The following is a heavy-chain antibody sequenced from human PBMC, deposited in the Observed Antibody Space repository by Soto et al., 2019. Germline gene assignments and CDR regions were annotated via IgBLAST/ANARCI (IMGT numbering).Heavy chain of an antibody. V-gene: IGHV4-4*02. D-gene: IGHD3-22*01. Sequence: SETLSLTCAVSGGSISSSNWWSWVRQPPGKGLEWIGEIYHSGSTNYNPSLKSRVTISVDKSKNQFSLKLSSVTAADTAVYYCATYPDYYDSSGYYYYFDYWGQGTLVTVSS. CDR2: IYHSGST. CDR3: ATYPDYYDSSGYYYYFDY. CDR1: GGSISSSNW. J-gene: IGHJ4*02.